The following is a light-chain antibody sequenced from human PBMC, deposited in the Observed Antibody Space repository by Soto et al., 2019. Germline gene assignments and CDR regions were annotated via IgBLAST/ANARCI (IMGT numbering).Light chain of an antibody. CDR1: QSVSSF. J-gene: IGKJ1*01. CDR2: DAS. CDR3: QQRSNWGWT. Sequence: EIVLTQSPATLSLSPGERATLSCRASQSVSSFLVWYQQKPGQAPRLLIYDASNRATGIPARFSGSGSGTDFTLTISSLEPEDFAIYYCQQRSNWGWTFGQGTKVEIK. V-gene: IGKV3-11*01.